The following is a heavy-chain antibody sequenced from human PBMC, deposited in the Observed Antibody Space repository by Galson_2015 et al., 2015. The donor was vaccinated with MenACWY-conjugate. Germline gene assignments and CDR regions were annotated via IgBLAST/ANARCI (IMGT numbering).Heavy chain of an antibody. D-gene: IGHD6-19*01. CDR2: TYYRTKWYN. CDR1: GDSVSSNIAA. Sequence: CAISGDSVSSNIAAWNWIRQSPSRGLEWLVRTYYRTKWYNDSAVSVKSRITINPDTSKTQFSLQLNSVTPEDTAVYYCAREGGGRYHTALEIWGQGTMVTVSS. V-gene: IGHV6-1*01. J-gene: IGHJ3*02. CDR3: AREGGGRYHTALEI.